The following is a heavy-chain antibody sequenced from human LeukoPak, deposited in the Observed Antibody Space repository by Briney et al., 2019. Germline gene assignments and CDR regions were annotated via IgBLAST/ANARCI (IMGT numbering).Heavy chain of an antibody. CDR3: AKETDYGDYVDY. CDR2: ISYDGSNK. CDR1: GLTFSSYG. D-gene: IGHD4-17*01. Sequence: GRSLRLSCAASGLTFSSYGMHWVRQAPGKGLEWVAVISYDGSNKYYADSVKGRFTISRDNSKNTLYLQMNSLRAEDTAVYYCAKETDYGDYVDYWGQGTLVTVSS. V-gene: IGHV3-30*18. J-gene: IGHJ4*02.